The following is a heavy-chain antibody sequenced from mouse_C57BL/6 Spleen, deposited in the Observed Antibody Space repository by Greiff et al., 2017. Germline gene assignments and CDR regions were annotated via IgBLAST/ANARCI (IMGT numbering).Heavy chain of an antibody. CDR2: FYPGSGSI. CDR3: ARHEAYDGSSLYYFDY. J-gene: IGHJ2*01. V-gene: IGHV1-62-2*01. Sequence: QVQLQQSGAELVKPGASVKLSCKASGYAFTEYTIHWVKQRSGQGLEWIGWFYPGSGSIKYNEKFKDKATLTADKSSSTVYMELSRLTSEDSAVYFCARHEAYDGSSLYYFDYWGQGTTLTVSS. CDR1: GYAFTEYT. D-gene: IGHD1-1*01.